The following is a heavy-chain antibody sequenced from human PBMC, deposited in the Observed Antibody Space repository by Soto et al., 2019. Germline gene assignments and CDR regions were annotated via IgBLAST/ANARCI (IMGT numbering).Heavy chain of an antibody. J-gene: IGHJ4*02. CDR3: ARVNPTRGYSGYDFDY. CDR2: IYYIGRT. V-gene: IGHV4-59*01. D-gene: IGHD5-12*01. Sequence: SETLSLTCTVGSISTYYWNWIRQPPGKGLEWIGYIYYIGRTNYNPSLKSRVTISIDTSKNQFSLKLSSVTAADTAVYYCARVNPTRGYSGYDFDYWGQGTLVTVSS. CDR1: SISTYY.